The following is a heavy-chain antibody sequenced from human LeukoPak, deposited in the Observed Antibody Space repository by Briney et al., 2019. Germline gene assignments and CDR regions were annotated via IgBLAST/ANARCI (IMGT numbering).Heavy chain of an antibody. CDR2: ISHDGKKK. CDR3: ARVISRLEGIGSSIAWPYYYYHVDV. D-gene: IGHD1-1*01. J-gene: IGHJ6*02. V-gene: IGHV3-30*03. CDR1: GFTFSSHM. Sequence: GRSLRLSCVASGFTFSSHMMHWVRQAPGKGLQWVATISHDGKKKYYGDSVRGRFTISRDNSKNTMFLEMSSLRLEDTAVFYCARVISRLEGIGSSIAWPYYYYHVDVWGQGTRVTVSS.